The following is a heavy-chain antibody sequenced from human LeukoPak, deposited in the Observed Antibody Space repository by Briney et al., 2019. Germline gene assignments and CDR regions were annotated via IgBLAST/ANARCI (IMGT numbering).Heavy chain of an antibody. V-gene: IGHV3-21*04. CDR1: GFTFSSYN. CDR3: AKDPQSLWAGEPIRY. Sequence: KSGGSLRLSCAASGFTFSSYNMNWVRQAPGKGLEWVSSISSSSSYIYYADSVKGRFTITRDNAKNSLYLQMNSLRAEDTALYYCAKDPQSLWAGEPIRYWGQGTLVTVSS. CDR2: ISSSSSYI. J-gene: IGHJ4*02. D-gene: IGHD7-27*01.